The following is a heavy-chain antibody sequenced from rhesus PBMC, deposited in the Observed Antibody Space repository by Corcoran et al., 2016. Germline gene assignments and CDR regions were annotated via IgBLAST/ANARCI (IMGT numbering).Heavy chain of an antibody. D-gene: IGHD4-29*01. J-gene: IGHJ4*01. V-gene: IGHV4S10*01. CDR1: GGSIRDSYR. CDR2: IYGSSTSP. CDR3: ARERVPYGSSFDY. Sequence: QVQLQESGPGVVKPSETLSLTCAVAGGSIRDSYRWSWFRTPPGKGLEWIGYIYGSSTSPNYNPSLKSRVTISKDTSNNQFSLKLSSVTAADTAVYYCARERVPYGSSFDYWGQGVLVTVSS.